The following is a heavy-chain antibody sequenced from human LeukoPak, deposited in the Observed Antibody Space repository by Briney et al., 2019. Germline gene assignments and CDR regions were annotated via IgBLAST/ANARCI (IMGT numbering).Heavy chain of an antibody. CDR3: ARGRSPTVTKRREDAFDI. J-gene: IGHJ3*02. V-gene: IGHV1-18*01. D-gene: IGHD4-17*01. CDR2: TSAYNGNT. CDR1: GYTFTSYG. Sequence: ASVTVSCKASGYTFTSYGISWVRQAPGQGLEWMGWTSAYNGNTNHAQKLQGRVTMTTDTSTSTAYMELRSLRSDDTAVYYCARGRSPTVTKRREDAFDIWGQGTMVTVSS.